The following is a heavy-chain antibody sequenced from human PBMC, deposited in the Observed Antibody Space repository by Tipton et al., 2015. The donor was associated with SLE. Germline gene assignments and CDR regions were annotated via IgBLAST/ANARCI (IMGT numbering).Heavy chain of an antibody. CDR1: GFTFSSYW. CDR3: AKEDIAALGEY. V-gene: IGHV3-74*01. CDR2: INSDGSST. J-gene: IGHJ4*02. D-gene: IGHD6-13*01. Sequence: SLRLSCAASGFTFSSYWMHWVRQAPGKGLVWVSRINSDGSSTSYADSVKGRFTISRDNAKNTLYLQMNSLRAEDTAVYYCAKEDIAALGEYWGQGTLVTVSS.